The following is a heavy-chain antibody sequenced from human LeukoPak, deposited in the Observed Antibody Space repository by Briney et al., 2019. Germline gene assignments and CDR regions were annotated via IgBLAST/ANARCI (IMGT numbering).Heavy chain of an antibody. D-gene: IGHD6-13*01. Sequence: ASVKVSCKASGYTFTSYDINWVRQATGQGLEWMGWMNPNSGNTGYAQKFQGRVTMTRNTSISTAYMELSSLRSEDTAVYYCARNPGIAARGGKNWFDPWGQGTLVTVSS. V-gene: IGHV1-8*01. J-gene: IGHJ5*02. CDR2: MNPNSGNT. CDR1: GYTFTSYD. CDR3: ARNPGIAARGGKNWFDP.